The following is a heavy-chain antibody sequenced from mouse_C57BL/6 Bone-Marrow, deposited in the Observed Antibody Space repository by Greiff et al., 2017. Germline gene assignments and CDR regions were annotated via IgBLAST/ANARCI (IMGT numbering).Heavy chain of an antibody. V-gene: IGHV1-55*01. CDR2: IYPGSGST. D-gene: IGHD2-1*01. CDR1: GYTFTSYW. CDR3: ARRDPIYYGNYGY. J-gene: IGHJ2*01. Sequence: VQLQQPGAELVKPGASVKMSCKASGYTFTSYWITWVKQRPGQGLEWIGDIYPGSGSTNYNEKFKSKATLTVDTSSSTAYMQLSSLTSEDSAVYYCARRDPIYYGNYGYWGQGTTLTVSS.